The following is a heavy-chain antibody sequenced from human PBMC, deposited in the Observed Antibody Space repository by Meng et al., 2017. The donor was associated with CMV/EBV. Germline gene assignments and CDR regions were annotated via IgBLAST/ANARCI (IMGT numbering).Heavy chain of an antibody. CDR3: ARVGGVNWFDP. CDR2: SSAYNGNT. CDR1: GYTFTIYG. V-gene: IGHV1-18*01. J-gene: IGHJ5*02. D-gene: IGHD4-23*01. Sequence: QVQLVQSGAGVKKHGAAVKVYCKASGYTFTIYGISWVRLAPGQGLEWMGLSSAYNGNTNYAQKLQGRVTMTTDTYTSKAYMELRSMRSDDTAVYYCARVGGVNWFDPWGQGTLVTVSS.